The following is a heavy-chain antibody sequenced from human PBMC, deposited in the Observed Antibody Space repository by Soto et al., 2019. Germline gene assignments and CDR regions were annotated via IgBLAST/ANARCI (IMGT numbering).Heavy chain of an antibody. D-gene: IGHD6-19*01. CDR2: LHYTGSS. CDR3: ARVFNGGTAVAGVRFDP. Sequence: QVQLHESGPGLVKPSETLSLTCTVSGDPITNYYWGWIRLPPGKGLQWIGSLHYTGSSNYNPSLKSRLTISIATSKNQFSLNLASVTAADTAVYYCARVFNGGTAVAGVRFDPWGQGVLVTVSS. CDR1: GDPITNYY. V-gene: IGHV4-59*01. J-gene: IGHJ5*02.